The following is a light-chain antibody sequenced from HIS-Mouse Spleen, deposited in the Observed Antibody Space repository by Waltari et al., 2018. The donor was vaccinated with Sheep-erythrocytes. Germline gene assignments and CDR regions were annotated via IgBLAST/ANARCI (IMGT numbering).Light chain of an antibody. CDR1: SSNIGNNA. Sequence: QSVLTQPPSVSEAPRQRVTISCSGSSSNIGNNAVNWYQQLPGKAPKLLIYYDDLLPSGVSDRFSGSKSGTSASLTVSGPQAEDEADYYCSSYAGSNNYVFGTGTKVTVL. CDR3: SSYAGSNNYV. V-gene: IGLV1-36*01. CDR2: YDD. J-gene: IGLJ1*01.